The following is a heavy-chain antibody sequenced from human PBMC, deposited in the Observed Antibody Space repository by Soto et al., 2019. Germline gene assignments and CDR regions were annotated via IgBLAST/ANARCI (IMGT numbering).Heavy chain of an antibody. D-gene: IGHD3-22*01. CDR3: ARAFFYQGSDSRGYSFDAFDF. CDR2: ISAHTGSS. V-gene: IGHV1-18*01. CDR1: GYTFTSSG. Sequence: QVQLVQSGAEVKKPGASVKVSCKASGYTFTSSGMSWVRQAPGKGLEWLGWISAHTGSSEYAQRVQGRVTMTTDRSTSTAYMELRSLRSDDTAVYYCARAFFYQGSDSRGYSFDAFDFWGPGTLVTVSS. J-gene: IGHJ3*01.